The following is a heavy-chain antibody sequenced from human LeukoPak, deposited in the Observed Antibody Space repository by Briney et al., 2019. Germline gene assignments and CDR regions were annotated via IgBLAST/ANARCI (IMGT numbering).Heavy chain of an antibody. CDR3: ARGRMTFDY. Sequence: SETLSLTCAVYGGSFSGYYWSWIRQPPGKGLEWIGEIDHSGSTNYNPSLKSRVTISVDTSKNQFSLKLSSVTAADTAVYYCARGRMTFDYWGQGTLVTVSS. CDR1: GGSFSGYY. J-gene: IGHJ4*02. D-gene: IGHD2/OR15-2a*01. CDR2: IDHSGST. V-gene: IGHV4-34*01.